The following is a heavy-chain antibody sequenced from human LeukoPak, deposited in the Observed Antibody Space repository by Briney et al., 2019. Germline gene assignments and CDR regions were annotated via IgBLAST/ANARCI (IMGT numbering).Heavy chain of an antibody. D-gene: IGHD6-13*01. CDR3: ARVAAAGNTNWFDP. CDR1: GYTFTSYG. CDR2: ISAYNGNT. J-gene: IGHJ5*02. Sequence: ASVKVSCKASGYTFTSYGISWVRQAPGQGLEWMGWISAYNGNTNYAQKLQGRVTMTTDTSASTAYMELRSLRSDDTAVYYCARVAAAGNTNWFDPWGQGTLVTVSS. V-gene: IGHV1-18*01.